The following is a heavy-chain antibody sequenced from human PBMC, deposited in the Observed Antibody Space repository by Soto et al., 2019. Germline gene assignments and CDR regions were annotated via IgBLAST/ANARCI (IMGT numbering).Heavy chain of an antibody. CDR2: ISESGSFA. Sequence: GGSLRLSCAASGFTFSRYAMSWVRQAPGKGLEWVSVISESGSFASYADSVKGRFTTSRDNSKNTLYLQLNSLRVEDTAVYYCARGSWPYAFDIWGQGTMVTVSS. CDR1: GFTFSRYA. CDR3: ARGSWPYAFDI. J-gene: IGHJ3*02. V-gene: IGHV3-23*01.